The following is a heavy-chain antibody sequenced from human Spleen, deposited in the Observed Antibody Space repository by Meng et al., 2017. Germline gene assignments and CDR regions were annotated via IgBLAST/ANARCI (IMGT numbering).Heavy chain of an antibody. Sequence: QVQLVQSGAEVKKPGASVKVSCKASGYTFNSYDINGVRQATGQGLEWMGWMNPNSSNTGYAQKFQGRVTMTRNTSISTAYMELSSLRSEDTAVYYCARGFIAAAGSDYWGQGTLVTVSS. CDR1: GYTFNSYD. CDR2: MNPNSSNT. V-gene: IGHV1-8*01. CDR3: ARGFIAAAGSDY. J-gene: IGHJ4*02. D-gene: IGHD6-13*01.